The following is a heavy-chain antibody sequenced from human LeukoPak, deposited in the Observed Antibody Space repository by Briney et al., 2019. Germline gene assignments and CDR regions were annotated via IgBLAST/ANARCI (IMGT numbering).Heavy chain of an antibody. D-gene: IGHD3-3*01. CDR1: GFTFSSYS. CDR3: ARELDTTNYDFWSGYYYYGMDV. V-gene: IGHV3-21*01. CDR2: ISSSSSYI. J-gene: IGHJ6*02. Sequence: GGSLRLSCAASGFTFSSYSMNWVRQAPGKGLEWVSSISSSSSYIYYADSVKGRFTISRDNAKNSLYLQMNSLRAEDTAVYYCARELDTTNYDFWSGYYYYGMDVWGQGTTVTVSS.